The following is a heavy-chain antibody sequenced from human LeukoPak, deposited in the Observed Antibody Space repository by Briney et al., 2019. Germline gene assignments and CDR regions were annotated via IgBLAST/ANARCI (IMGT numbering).Heavy chain of an antibody. J-gene: IGHJ4*02. V-gene: IGHV3-74*01. D-gene: IGHD6-19*01. CDR2: INSDGSTT. Sequence: GGSLRLSCAAFGFTFSRYWMHWVRQVPGKGLVWVSRINSDGSTTTYADSVTGRFTVSRDNAKNTQYLQMNSLRVEDTAVYFCAAGGGAVAGTLDNWGQGTLVIVSS. CDR1: GFTFSRYW. CDR3: AAGGGAVAGTLDN.